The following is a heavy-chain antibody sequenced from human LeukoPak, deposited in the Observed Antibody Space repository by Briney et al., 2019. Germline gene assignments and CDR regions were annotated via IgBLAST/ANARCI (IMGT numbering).Heavy chain of an antibody. D-gene: IGHD2-2*01. CDR2: IIPIFGTA. CDR3: AREGYCSRTSCYGYY. J-gene: IGHJ4*02. V-gene: IGHV1-69*13. CDR1: GGTFSSYA. Sequence: SVKVSCKASGGTFSSYAISWVRQAPGQGLEWMGGIIPIFGTANYAQKFQGRVTITADEPTSTAYMELSSLRSEDTAVYYCAREGYCSRTSCYGYYWGQGTLDTVSS.